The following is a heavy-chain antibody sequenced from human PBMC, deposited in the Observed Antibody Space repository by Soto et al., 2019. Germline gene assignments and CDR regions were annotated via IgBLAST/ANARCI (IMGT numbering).Heavy chain of an antibody. CDR2: IYYSGST. J-gene: IGHJ4*02. V-gene: IGHV4-59*08. CDR1: GGSSSSYY. D-gene: IGHD1-20*01. Sequence: QVQLQESGPGLVKPSETLSLTCTVSGGSSSSYYWSWIRQPPGKGLEWIGYIYYSGSTNYNPSLKSRVTISVDTSKNQFSLKLSSVTAADTAVYYRARRYGYSFDYWGQGTLVTVSS. CDR3: ARRYGYSFDY.